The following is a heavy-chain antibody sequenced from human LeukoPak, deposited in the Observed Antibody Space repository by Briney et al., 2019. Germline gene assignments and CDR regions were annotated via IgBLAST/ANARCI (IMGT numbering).Heavy chain of an antibody. V-gene: IGHV4-59*01. J-gene: IGHJ4*02. CDR2: ILYSGST. CDR3: ARVGDYRGFY. D-gene: IGHD3-3*01. CDR1: GGSITGYY. Sequence: SETLSLTCTVSGGSITGYYWIWVRQPPGKGLEWIGFILYSGSTNYNPSLKSRVTISVDTSKNQFSLKLSSVTAADTAVYYCARVGDYRGFYWGQGTLVTVSS.